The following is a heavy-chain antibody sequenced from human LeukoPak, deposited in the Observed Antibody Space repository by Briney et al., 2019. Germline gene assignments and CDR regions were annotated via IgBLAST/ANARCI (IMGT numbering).Heavy chain of an antibody. V-gene: IGHV1-18*01. CDR2: ISAYNGNT. D-gene: IGHD3-9*01. CDR1: GYSFTSYG. J-gene: IGHJ4*02. Sequence: GASVKVSCKALGYSFTSYGITWVRQAPGQGLEWMGWISAYNGNTDYAQNLQGRVTMTTDTSTSTAYMELRSLRSDDTAVYYCARGRYFDWLPHIPYFDYWGQGTLVTVSS. CDR3: ARGRYFDWLPHIPYFDY.